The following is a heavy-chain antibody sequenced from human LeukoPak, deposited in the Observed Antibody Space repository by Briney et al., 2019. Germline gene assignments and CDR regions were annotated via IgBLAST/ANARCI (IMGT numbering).Heavy chain of an antibody. CDR2: INTSGTT. V-gene: IGHV4-61*02. CDR1: DGSITSGAYY. CDR3: ARGGSGTAWTPWHYFDY. Sequence: SETLSLTCTVSDGSITSGAYYWAWIRQPAGRGLEWIGRINTSGTTNFNPSLNGRVTFSLDTSKNLFSLNLASVTAADSAVYFCARGGSGTAWTPWHYFDYWGQGTLVTVSS. D-gene: IGHD3-10*01. J-gene: IGHJ4*02.